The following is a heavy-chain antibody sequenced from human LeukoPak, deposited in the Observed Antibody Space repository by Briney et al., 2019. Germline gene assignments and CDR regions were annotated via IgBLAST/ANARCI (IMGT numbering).Heavy chain of an antibody. CDR3: ARVGRPNSYGYYY. V-gene: IGHV4-34*01. D-gene: IGHD5-18*01. Sequence: PSETLSLTCTVSGGSISSYYWSWIRQPPGKGLEWIGEINHSGSTNYNPSLKSRVTISVDTSKNQFSLKLSSVTAADTAVYYCARVGRPNSYGYYYWGQGTLVTVSS. J-gene: IGHJ4*02. CDR2: INHSGST. CDR1: GGSISSYY.